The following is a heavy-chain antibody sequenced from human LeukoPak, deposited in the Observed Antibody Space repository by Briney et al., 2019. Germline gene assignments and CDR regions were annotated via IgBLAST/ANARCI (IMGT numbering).Heavy chain of an antibody. Sequence: GASLKVSCKSSGFTFTDHYIHWVRQGPGQGLEWMGYIGPHSTFTSSPQEFQGRVTMTRDASMSTAYMELSRLRSDDTAVYYCASNGGGVPAAIDAFDIWGQGTMVTVSS. CDR2: IGPHSTFT. D-gene: IGHD2-2*01. CDR3: ASNGGGVPAAIDAFDI. J-gene: IGHJ3*02. CDR1: GFTFTDHY. V-gene: IGHV1-2*02.